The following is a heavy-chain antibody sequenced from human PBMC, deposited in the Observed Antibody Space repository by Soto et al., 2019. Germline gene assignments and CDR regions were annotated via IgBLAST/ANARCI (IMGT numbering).Heavy chain of an antibody. Sequence: SVKVSCKASGGTFSSYTISWVRQAPGQGLEWMGRIIPILGIANYAQKFQGRVTITADKSTSTAYMELSSLRSEDTAVYYCARDSSSGVYYMDVWGKGTTVTVSS. CDR1: GGTFSSYT. J-gene: IGHJ6*03. D-gene: IGHD6-6*01. V-gene: IGHV1-69*04. CDR2: IIPILGIA. CDR3: ARDSSSGVYYMDV.